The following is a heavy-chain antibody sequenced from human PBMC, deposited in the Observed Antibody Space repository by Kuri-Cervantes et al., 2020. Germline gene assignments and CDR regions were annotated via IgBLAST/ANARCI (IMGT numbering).Heavy chain of an antibody. J-gene: IGHJ4*02. D-gene: IGHD3-22*01. CDR1: GYTFTSYG. Sequence: ASVKVSCKASGYTFTSYGISWVRQAPGRGLEWMGWISAYNGNTNYAQKLQGRVTMTTDTSTSTAYMELRSLRSDDTAVYYCARARWSSGYYYYPFEYWGQGTLVTVSS. CDR2: ISAYNGNT. CDR3: ARARWSSGYYYYPFEY. V-gene: IGHV1-18*01.